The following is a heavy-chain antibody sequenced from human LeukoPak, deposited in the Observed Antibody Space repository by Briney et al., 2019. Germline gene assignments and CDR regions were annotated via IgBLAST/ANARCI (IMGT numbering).Heavy chain of an antibody. V-gene: IGHV4-4*07. D-gene: IGHD2-21*02. CDR2: ISTSGST. CDR3: AKVMVGHIVVVTSAFDI. J-gene: IGHJ3*02. CDR1: GASISSYY. Sequence: SETLSLTCTVSGASISSYYWSCIRQPAGEGLEWIWRISTSGSTNYNRSLKSRVTMSVDTSKNQFSLKLSSVTAADTAVYYCAKVMVGHIVVVTSAFDIWGQGTMVTVSS.